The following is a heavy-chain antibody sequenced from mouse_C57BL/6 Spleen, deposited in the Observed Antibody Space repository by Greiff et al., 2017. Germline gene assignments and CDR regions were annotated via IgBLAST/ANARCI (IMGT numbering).Heavy chain of an antibody. CDR1: GYTFTDYN. D-gene: IGHD1-1*01. V-gene: IGHV1-18*01. Sequence: VQLQQSGPELEKPGASVKIPCKASGYTFTDYNMDWVKQSHGKSLEWIGDINPNNGGTIYNQKFKGKATLTVDKSSSTSYMELRSLTSEDTAVYYCARPSADYYGNSYYFDYWGQGTTLTVSS. CDR3: ARPSADYYGNSYYFDY. CDR2: INPNNGGT. J-gene: IGHJ2*01.